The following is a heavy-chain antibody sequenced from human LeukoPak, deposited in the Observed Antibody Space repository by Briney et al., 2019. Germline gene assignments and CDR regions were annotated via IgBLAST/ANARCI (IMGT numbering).Heavy chain of an antibody. CDR2: IIPILGIA. J-gene: IGHJ6*02. Sequence: PGASVKVSCKASGGTFSSYAISWVRQAPGQGLEWMGRIIPILGIANYAQKFQGRVTTTADKSTSTAYMELSSLRSEDTAVYYCATRTWDPSKSIYYYYGMDVWGQGTTVTVSS. CDR1: GGTFSSYA. CDR3: ATRTWDPSKSIYYYYGMDV. V-gene: IGHV1-69*04. D-gene: IGHD1-26*01.